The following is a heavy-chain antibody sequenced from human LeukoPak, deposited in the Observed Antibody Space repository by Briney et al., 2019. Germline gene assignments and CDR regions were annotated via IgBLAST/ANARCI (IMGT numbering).Heavy chain of an antibody. CDR1: GFIFNTYA. CDR2: ISGGGDYI. V-gene: IGHV3-23*01. J-gene: IGHJ4*02. CDR3: ARKLLYYDRSGPSFDY. Sequence: GGSLILSCAASGFIFNTYAINWVRPAPGKGLEWVSAISGGGDYIYYPHSVKGRFSLSRDNSKNTLYLQMNSLSADDTAVYYCARKLLYYDRSGPSFDYWGQGTLVTVSS. D-gene: IGHD3-22*01.